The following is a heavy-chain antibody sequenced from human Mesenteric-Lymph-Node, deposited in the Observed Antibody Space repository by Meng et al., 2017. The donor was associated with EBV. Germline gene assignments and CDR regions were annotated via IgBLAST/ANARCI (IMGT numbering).Heavy chain of an antibody. J-gene: IGHJ1*01. CDR1: GGSLSTRDW. CDR3: ARGWGHADYFAEYFHN. Sequence: LQEPAPGRVKPWGTLSLTGNVSGGSLSTRDWWGWSRQPPGQGLEWMGEIYHTGSPNYNPSLRSRVTISVDNSKNQFSLRLNSVTAADTAVYYCARGWGHADYFAEYFHNWGQGTLVTVSS. CDR2: IYHTGSP. V-gene: IGHV4-4*02. D-gene: IGHD4-17*01.